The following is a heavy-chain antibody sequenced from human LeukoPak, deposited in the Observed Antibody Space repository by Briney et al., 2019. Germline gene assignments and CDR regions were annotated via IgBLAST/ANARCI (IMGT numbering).Heavy chain of an antibody. CDR3: ARVGNYYDSSGQES. Sequence: GGSLRLSCAASGFTFSSYSMNWVRQAPGKGLEWASYISSSSSTIYYADSVKGRFTISRDNAKNSLYLQMNSLRAEDTAVYYCARVGNYYDSSGQESWGQGTLVTVSS. J-gene: IGHJ5*02. CDR1: GFTFSSYS. V-gene: IGHV3-48*04. CDR2: ISSSSSTI. D-gene: IGHD3-22*01.